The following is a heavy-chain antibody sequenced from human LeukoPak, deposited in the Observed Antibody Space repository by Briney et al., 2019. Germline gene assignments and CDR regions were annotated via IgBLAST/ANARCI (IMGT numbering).Heavy chain of an antibody. J-gene: IGHJ4*02. V-gene: IGHV4-59*08. CDR2: IYYSGST. CDR1: GGSFSGYY. Sequence: SETLSLTCAVYGGSFSGYYWSWIRQPPGEGLEWIGYIYYSGSTNYNPSLKSRVTISVDTSKNQFSLKLSSVTAADTAVYYCARRTGTTPRAFDYWGQGTLVTVSS. D-gene: IGHD1-7*01. CDR3: ARRTGTTPRAFDY.